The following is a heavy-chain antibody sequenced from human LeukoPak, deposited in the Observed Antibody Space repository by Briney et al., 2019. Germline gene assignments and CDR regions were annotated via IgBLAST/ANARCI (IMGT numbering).Heavy chain of an antibody. D-gene: IGHD2-15*01. V-gene: IGHV1-69*05. CDR1: GGTFSSYA. CDR3: ARSPVAATPGAYFDY. CDR2: IIPIFGTT. J-gene: IGHJ4*02. Sequence: GSSVKVSCKASGGTFSSYAISWVRQAPGQGLEWMGGIIPIFGTTNYAQKFQGRVTITTDESTSTAYMELSSLRSEDTAVYYCARSPVAATPGAYFDYWGQGTLVTVSS.